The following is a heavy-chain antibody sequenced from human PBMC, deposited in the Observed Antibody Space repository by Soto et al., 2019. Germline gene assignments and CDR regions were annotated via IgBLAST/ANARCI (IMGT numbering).Heavy chain of an antibody. D-gene: IGHD6-19*01. CDR1: GGTFSSYT. CDR2: IIPIFGTA. Sequence: SVKVSCTASGGTFSSYTISWVRQAPGQGLEWKGGIIPIFGTANYAQKLQGRVTITADESTSTAYMELSSLRSEDTAVYYCARYPGYSSGWSTKSLYWYFDLWGRGTPVTVSS. J-gene: IGHJ2*01. V-gene: IGHV1-69*13. CDR3: ARYPGYSSGWSTKSLYWYFDL.